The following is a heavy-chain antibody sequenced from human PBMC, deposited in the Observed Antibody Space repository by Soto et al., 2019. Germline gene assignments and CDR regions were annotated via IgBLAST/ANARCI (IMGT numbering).Heavy chain of an antibody. D-gene: IGHD3-10*01. Sequence: GGSLRLSCAASGFTFSDHYMDWVRQAPGKGLEWVGRTRNKANSYTTEYAASVKGRFTISRDDSKNSLYLQMNSLKTEDTAVYYCVITMVRGVIIGGYYYYGMDVWGQGTTVTVSS. J-gene: IGHJ6*02. CDR1: GFTFSDHY. V-gene: IGHV3-72*01. CDR2: TRNKANSYTT. CDR3: VITMVRGVIIGGYYYYGMDV.